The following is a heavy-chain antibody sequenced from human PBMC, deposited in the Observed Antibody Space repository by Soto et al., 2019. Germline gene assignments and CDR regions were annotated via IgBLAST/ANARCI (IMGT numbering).Heavy chain of an antibody. J-gene: IGHJ4*02. Sequence: QVQLKESGPGLVKPSGTLSLSCAVSGGSIKTDNWWSWVLQSPGKGLEWIGEVYHTERINYNPTLQGRVSISIDTSKNQFSLHLISVTAADTGVYFCARNHYHSVSESLGTVSGFDSWGQGTLVTVSS. V-gene: IGHV4-4*02. CDR3: ARNHYHSVSESLGTVSGFDS. D-gene: IGHD3-3*01. CDR2: VYHTERI. CDR1: GGSIKTDNW.